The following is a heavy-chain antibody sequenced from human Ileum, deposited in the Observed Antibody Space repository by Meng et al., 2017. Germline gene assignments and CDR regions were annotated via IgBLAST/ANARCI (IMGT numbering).Heavy chain of an antibody. V-gene: IGHV3-74*01. J-gene: IGHJ6*02. CDR1: GFTFTSYW. Sequence: GESLKISCATSGFTFTSYWMHWVRQAPGKGLVWVSRINGDGSDTTYADSVKGRFTISRDNAKNALYLQMSSLRAEDTAVYYCARDLRVVMGPGTRGYFYGMDVWGQGTTVTVSS. CDR2: INGDGSDT. CDR3: ARDLRVVMGPGTRGYFYGMDV. D-gene: IGHD2-21*01.